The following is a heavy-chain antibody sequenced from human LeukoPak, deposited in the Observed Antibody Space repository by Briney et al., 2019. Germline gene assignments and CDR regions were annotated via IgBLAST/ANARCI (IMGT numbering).Heavy chain of an antibody. V-gene: IGHV4-34*01. Sequence: SETLSLTCAVYGVSSCAYYWSWIPQPPGTGLEWFGEINHSGSTNNNHSLKSHVTISVDTSKNQFSLKLSSVTAADTAVYYCARGSVNYCSSTSCSGAFDIWGQGTMVTVAS. J-gene: IGHJ3*02. CDR1: GVSSCAYY. CDR2: INHSGST. D-gene: IGHD2-2*01. CDR3: ARGSVNYCSSTSCSGAFDI.